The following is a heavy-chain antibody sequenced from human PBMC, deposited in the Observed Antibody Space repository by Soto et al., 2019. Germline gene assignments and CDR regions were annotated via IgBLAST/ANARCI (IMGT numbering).Heavy chain of an antibody. V-gene: IGHV1-2*02. Sequence: QVQVVQSGSEVHKPRAPVKISCKTSGYSFTDDDLHSVRQAPHQGLAWVRWINPHRRSTSLAQKFLGRVSMARDSSISTAYMVLFSLTSDDTAIYSCARDVYCVDDCYSYGMDVWGQGTTVTVS. CDR1: GYSFTDDD. CDR3: ARDVYCVDDCYSYGMDV. CDR2: INPHRRST. D-gene: IGHD2-21*02. J-gene: IGHJ6*02.